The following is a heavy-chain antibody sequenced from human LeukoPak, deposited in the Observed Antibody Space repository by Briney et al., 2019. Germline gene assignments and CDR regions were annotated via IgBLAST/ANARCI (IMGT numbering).Heavy chain of an antibody. CDR3: VTDQTGRHPYFFDY. CDR2: IKEDGSEI. V-gene: IGHV3-7*01. J-gene: IGHJ4*02. D-gene: IGHD3-10*01. CDR1: GFNFSTHW. Sequence: GGSLRLSCTASGFNFSTHWMTWVRQVPGKGLEWVANIKEDGSEIYYVDAVKGRFSISRDNAKTDLYFQMHSLSVADTGLYYCVTDQTGRHPYFFDYWGQGTLVTVSS.